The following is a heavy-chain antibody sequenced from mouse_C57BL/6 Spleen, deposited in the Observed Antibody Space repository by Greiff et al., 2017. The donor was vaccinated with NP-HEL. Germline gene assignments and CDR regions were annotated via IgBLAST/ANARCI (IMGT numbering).Heavy chain of an antibody. D-gene: IGHD2-1*01. Sequence: QVQLKQPGAELVKPGASVKLSCKASGYTFTSYWMQWVKQRPGQGLEWIGEIDPSDSYTNYNQKFKGKATLTVDTSSSTAYMQLSSLTSEDSAVYYCAGGGNYGPSYWGQGTLVTVSA. CDR3: AGGGNYGPSY. J-gene: IGHJ3*01. CDR2: IDPSDSYT. CDR1: GYTFTSYW. V-gene: IGHV1-50*01.